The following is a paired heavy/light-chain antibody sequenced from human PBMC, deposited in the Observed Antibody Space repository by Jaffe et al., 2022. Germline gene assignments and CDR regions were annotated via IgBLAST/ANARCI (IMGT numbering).Light chain of an antibody. V-gene: IGKV3-11*01. J-gene: IGKJ1*01. CDR1: QTVRGY. Sequence: EIVLTQSPATLSLSPGERATLSCRASQTVRGYLAWYLQKPGQAPRLLIYDTSNRATGIPARFSGSGSGTDFTLTISSLEPEDFAVYYCQQRSNWPPTFGQGTKVEIK. CDR3: QQRSNWPPT. CDR2: DTS.
Heavy chain of an antibody. CDR2: IIPLSGTP. CDR1: GGTFSTYS. Sequence: QVQLVQSGAEVKKPGSSVKVSCKVSGGTFSTYSLTWLRQAPGQGLECMGRIIPLSGTPEYAQKFQGRVTITADELTTTLYVELRSLRFDDTAVYFCARGGYRGAGDAFDIWGQGTLVAVSS. V-gene: IGHV1-69*18. CDR3: ARGGYRGAGDAFDI. J-gene: IGHJ3*02. D-gene: IGHD5-12*01.